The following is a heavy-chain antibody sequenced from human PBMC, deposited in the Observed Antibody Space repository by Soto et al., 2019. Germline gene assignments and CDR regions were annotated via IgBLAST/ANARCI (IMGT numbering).Heavy chain of an antibody. V-gene: IGHV6-1*01. D-gene: IGHD1-7*01. J-gene: IGHJ5*02. CDR3: ASDLNSPLYWNYRFDP. CDR2: TNYRSKWYN. Sequence: SQTLSLTCAISGDSVSINSAAWNWIRQSPSRGLEWLGRTNYRSKWYNDYAVSVKSRLTINPDTSKNQFFLQLNSVTPEETAVYYCASDLNSPLYWNYRFDPWGQGTLVTVSS. CDR1: GDSVSINSAA.